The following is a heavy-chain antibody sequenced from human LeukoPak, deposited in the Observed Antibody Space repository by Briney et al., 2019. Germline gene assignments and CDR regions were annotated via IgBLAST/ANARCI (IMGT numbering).Heavy chain of an antibody. Sequence: PSETLSLTCTVSGGSISSGDYYWRWIRQPPGTGLEWIGYIYYSGSTYYNPSLKSRVTISVDTSKNQFSLKLSSVTAADTAVYYCAREVDGDYGIFDYWGQGTLVTVSS. J-gene: IGHJ4*02. D-gene: IGHD4-17*01. CDR1: GGSISSGDYY. CDR3: AREVDGDYGIFDY. CDR2: IYYSGST. V-gene: IGHV4-30-4*08.